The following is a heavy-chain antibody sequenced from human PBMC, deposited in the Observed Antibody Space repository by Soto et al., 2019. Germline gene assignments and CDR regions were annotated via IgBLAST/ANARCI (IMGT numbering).Heavy chain of an antibody. CDR3: ARVGGNTAMDYYYGMDV. CDR2: IYSGGST. CDR1: GFTVSSNY. V-gene: IGHV3-53*01. D-gene: IGHD5-18*01. J-gene: IGHJ6*02. Sequence: MQLVESGGGLIQPGGSLRLSCAASGFTVSSNYMSWVRQAPGKGLEWVSVIYSGGSTYYADSVKGRFTISRDNSKNTLYLQMNSLRAEDTAVYYCARVGGNTAMDYYYGMDVWGQGTTVTVSS.